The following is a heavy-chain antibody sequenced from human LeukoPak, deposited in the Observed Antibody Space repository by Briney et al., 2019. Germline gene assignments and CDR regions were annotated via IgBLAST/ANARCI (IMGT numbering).Heavy chain of an antibody. CDR1: GYSFTSYW. D-gene: IGHD3-22*01. CDR2: IYPGDSDT. V-gene: IGHV5-51*01. Sequence: GESLKISCKGSGYSFTSYWIGWVRQMPGKGLEWMGIIYPGDSDTRYSPSFQGQVTISADKSISTAYLQWSSLKASDTAMYYCARLEVVYYDSSGYYSAEYFQHWGQGTLVTVSS. J-gene: IGHJ1*01. CDR3: ARLEVVYYDSSGYYSAEYFQH.